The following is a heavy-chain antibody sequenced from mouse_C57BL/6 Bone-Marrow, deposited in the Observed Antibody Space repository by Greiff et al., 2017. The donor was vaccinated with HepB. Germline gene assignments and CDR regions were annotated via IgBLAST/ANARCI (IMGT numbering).Heavy chain of an antibody. CDR3: ARFYDYDRIMDY. CDR2: INPSSGYT. Sequence: QVQLQQSGAELARPGASVKMSCKASGYTFTSYTMHWVKQRPGQGLEWIGYINPSSGYTKYNQKFKDKATLTADKSSSTAYMQLSSLTSEDSAVYYCARFYDYDRIMDYWGQGTSVTVSS. CDR1: GYTFTSYT. V-gene: IGHV1-4*01. D-gene: IGHD2-4*01. J-gene: IGHJ4*01.